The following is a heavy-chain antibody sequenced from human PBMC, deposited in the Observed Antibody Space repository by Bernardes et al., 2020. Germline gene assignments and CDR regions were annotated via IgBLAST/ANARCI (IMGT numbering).Heavy chain of an antibody. CDR3: ARLEDDFWSGYYTYNWFDP. V-gene: IGHV4-39*01. J-gene: IGHJ5*02. Sequence: SETLSLTCTVSGGSISSSSYYWGWIRQPPGKGLEWIGSIYYSGSTYYNPSLKSRVTISVDTSKNQFSLKLSSVTAADTAVYYCARLEDDFWSGYYTYNWFDPWGQGTLVTVSS. CDR1: GGSISSSSYY. D-gene: IGHD3-3*01. CDR2: IYYSGST.